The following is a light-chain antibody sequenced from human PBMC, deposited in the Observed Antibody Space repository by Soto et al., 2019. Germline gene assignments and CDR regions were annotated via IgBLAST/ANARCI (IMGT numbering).Light chain of an antibody. J-gene: IGKJ5*01. CDR2: GAS. Sequence: MMMTQSPATLSVSPGERVTLSCRTSHSVNSHVAWYQQKPGQAPRLLLYGASTRATGIPVRFSGSGFGTEFTLTISSLQSEDFAVYYCQQYKNWPIFGQGTQLDIK. CDR1: HSVNSH. CDR3: QQYKNWPI. V-gene: IGKV3-15*01.